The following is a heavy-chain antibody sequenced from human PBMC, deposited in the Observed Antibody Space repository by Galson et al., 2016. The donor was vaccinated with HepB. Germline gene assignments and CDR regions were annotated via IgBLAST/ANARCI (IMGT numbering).Heavy chain of an antibody. Sequence: SLRLSCAASGFIFNKYWMSWVRQAPGKGLEWVANIKQDGSEKTYVDSVEGRFTISRDNAEQSLYLQMNSLRAGDSGVYYCARESPGGQFHFGMDVWGKGTTVTVSS. J-gene: IGHJ6*04. CDR2: IKQDGSEK. V-gene: IGHV3-7*01. CDR1: GFIFNKYW. D-gene: IGHD3-3*02. CDR3: ARESPGGQFHFGMDV.